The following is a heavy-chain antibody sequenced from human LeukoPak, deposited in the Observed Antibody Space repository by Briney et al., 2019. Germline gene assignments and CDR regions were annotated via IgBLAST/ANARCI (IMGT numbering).Heavy chain of an antibody. CDR3: AREDDDWGPNTLDV. D-gene: IGHD7-27*01. Sequence: PGGSLRLSCAASGFTFSSHSMNWVRQAPGKGLEWLSYIDSGSGNIYYRDSVKGRFTISRDNAQDSLYLQMDSLRDEDTAVYYCAREDDDWGPNTLDVWGQGTVVPVSS. V-gene: IGHV3-48*02. CDR2: IDSGSGNI. CDR1: GFTFSSHS. J-gene: IGHJ3*01.